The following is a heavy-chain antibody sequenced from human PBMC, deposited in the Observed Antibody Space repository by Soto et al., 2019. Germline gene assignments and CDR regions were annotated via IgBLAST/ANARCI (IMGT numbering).Heavy chain of an antibody. CDR1: GGSISSSSYY. D-gene: IGHD3-9*01. CDR3: GRHGSGQYFDCLQNNLDY. CDR2: IYYSGST. Sequence: SETLSLTCTVPGGSISSSSYYWGWIRQPPGKGLEWIGSIYYSGSTYYNPSLKSRVTISVDTSKNQFSLKRSSVTAADTAVYYVGRHGSGQYFDCLQNNLDYGXREPLVPVSS. V-gene: IGHV4-39*01. J-gene: IGHJ4*02.